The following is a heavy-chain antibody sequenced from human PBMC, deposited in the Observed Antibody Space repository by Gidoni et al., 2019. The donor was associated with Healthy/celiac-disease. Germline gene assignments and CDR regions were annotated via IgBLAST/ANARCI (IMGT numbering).Heavy chain of an antibody. D-gene: IGHD2-21*02. CDR1: GGNFRSYA. Sequence: QVQLVQSGAEVTMPGSSVKVSCKAPGGNFRSYAISWVRHAPGHGLEWMGGIIPIFGTANDAQKFQGRVTITADESTSTAYRELSSLRSEDTAVYYCARSGGVVTPLWFDPWGQGTLVTVSS. CDR3: ARSGGVVTPLWFDP. J-gene: IGHJ5*02. CDR2: IIPIFGTA. V-gene: IGHV1-69*01.